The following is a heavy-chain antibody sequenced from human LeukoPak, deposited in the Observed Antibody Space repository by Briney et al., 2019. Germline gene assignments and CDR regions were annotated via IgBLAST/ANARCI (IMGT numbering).Heavy chain of an antibody. CDR2: IIPIFGTA. Sequence: ASVKVSCKAPGGTFSSYAISWVRQAPGQGLEWMGGIIPIFGTANYAQKFQGRVTITADESTSTAYMELSSLRSEDTAVYYCARSLYYDFWSGYYLDYYYYGMDVWGQGTTVTVS. CDR3: ARSLYYDFWSGYYLDYYYYGMDV. D-gene: IGHD3-3*01. V-gene: IGHV1-69*13. CDR1: GGTFSSYA. J-gene: IGHJ6*02.